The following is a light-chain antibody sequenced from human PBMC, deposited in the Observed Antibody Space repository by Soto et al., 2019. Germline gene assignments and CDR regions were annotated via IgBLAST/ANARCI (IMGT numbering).Light chain of an antibody. J-gene: IGKJ1*01. CDR2: AVS. Sequence: EIVMTQSPATQPLSPGERVTLSCRASESVSSNLAWYQQKPGQAPRPFIYAVSIRAAGVPARFSGSGSGTEFTLTISSLQSEDFAVYYCQQYNKWPPWTFGQGTKVDI. CDR3: QQYNKWPPWT. CDR1: ESVSSN. V-gene: IGKV3-15*01.